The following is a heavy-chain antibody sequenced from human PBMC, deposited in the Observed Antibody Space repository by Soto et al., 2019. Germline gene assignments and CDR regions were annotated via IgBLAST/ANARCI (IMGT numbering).Heavy chain of an antibody. D-gene: IGHD2-15*01. J-gene: IGHJ6*02. CDR1: GFILSTYA. V-gene: IGHV3-30-3*01. CDR3: ARAGCDGGSCYTLVGLRYGMDV. Sequence: QVQQVESGGGVVQPGRSLRLSCAASGFILSTYAMYWVRQAPGKGLEWVAVISYDGNNKYYADSVKGRFTISRDNSKNTLYLQMNSLRAEDTAVYYCARAGCDGGSCYTLVGLRYGMDVWGQGTTVTVSS. CDR2: ISYDGNNK.